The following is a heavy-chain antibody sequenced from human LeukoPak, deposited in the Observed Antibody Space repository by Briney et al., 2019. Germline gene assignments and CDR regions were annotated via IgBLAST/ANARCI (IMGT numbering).Heavy chain of an antibody. J-gene: IGHJ4*02. CDR1: GGSFSGYY. V-gene: IGHV4-34*01. D-gene: IGHD2-15*01. CDR3: ARLTRDCSGGSWHDY. CDR2: INHSGST. Sequence: SETLSLTCAVYGGSFSGYYWSWIRQPPGKGLEWIGEINHSGSTNYNPSLKSRATISVDTSKNQFSLKLRAVTAADTAVYYCARLTRDCSGGSWHDYWGQGTLVTVSS.